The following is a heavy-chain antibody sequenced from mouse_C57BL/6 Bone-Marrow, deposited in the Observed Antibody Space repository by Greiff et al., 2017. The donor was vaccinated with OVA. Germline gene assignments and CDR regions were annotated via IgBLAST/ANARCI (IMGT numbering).Heavy chain of an antibody. D-gene: IGHD2-4*01. CDR1: GFTFSSYG. V-gene: IGHV5-6*02. CDR3: ARRGYDYLYYFDY. Sequence: EVKLMESGGDLVKPGGSLKLSCAASGFTFSSYGMSWVRQTPDKRLEWVATISSGGSYTYYPDSVKGRFTISRDTAKNTLYLQMSSLKSEDTAMYYCARRGYDYLYYFDYWGQGTTLTVAS. CDR2: ISSGGSYT. J-gene: IGHJ2*01.